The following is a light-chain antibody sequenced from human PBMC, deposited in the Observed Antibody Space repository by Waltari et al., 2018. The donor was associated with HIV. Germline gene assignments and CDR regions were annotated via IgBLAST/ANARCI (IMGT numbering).Light chain of an antibody. J-gene: IGKJ2*01. CDR3: QQYFSSPYN. CDR2: WAS. V-gene: IGKV4-1*01. CDR1: RSVLFTSSNKTY. Sequence: DIVMTQSPDSFAVSLGETATVHCRSSRSVLFTSSNKTYLAWYQQKPGQPPKVLIYWASTRESGVPDRFSGSGSGTNFTLTISALQAEDVAVYYCQQYFSSPYNFGQGTRLEIK.